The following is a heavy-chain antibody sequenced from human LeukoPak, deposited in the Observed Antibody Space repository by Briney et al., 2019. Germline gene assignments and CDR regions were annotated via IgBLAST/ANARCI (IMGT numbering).Heavy chain of an antibody. Sequence: SETLSLTCAVYGGSFSGYYWGWIRQPPGKGLEWIGSVDHSGGTYYNPSLRGRVSISVDTSKNQFSLKLSSVTAADTAVYYCARRFRWLPPSNWGQGTLVTVSS. CDR3: ARRFRWLPPSN. CDR2: VDHSGGT. V-gene: IGHV4-34*01. D-gene: IGHD5-12*01. J-gene: IGHJ4*02. CDR1: GGSFSGYY.